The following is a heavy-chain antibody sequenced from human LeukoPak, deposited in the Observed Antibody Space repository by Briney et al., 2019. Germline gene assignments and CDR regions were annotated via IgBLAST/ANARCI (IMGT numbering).Heavy chain of an antibody. V-gene: IGHV1-2*02. D-gene: IGHD3-10*01. CDR3: ARDLDYYGSGSFFNI. J-gene: IGHJ3*02. CDR1: GYTFTANY. Sequence: ASVKVSCKTSGYTFTANYMQWVRQAPGQGLEWMGWLNPNSGATKYAQKFQGRVTMTRDTSINTAYMELSRLRSDDTAVYYCARDLDYYGSGSFFNIWGQGTMVTVSS. CDR2: LNPNSGAT.